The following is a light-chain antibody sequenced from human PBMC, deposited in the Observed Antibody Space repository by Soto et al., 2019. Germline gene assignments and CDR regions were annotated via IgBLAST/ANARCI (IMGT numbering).Light chain of an antibody. J-gene: IGLJ1*01. CDR2: DVS. CDR3: SSYTTSSTLLYV. Sequence: QSALAQPASVSGSPGQSITISCTGTSSDVGTYNYVSWYQQHPGKVPKLLIYDVSNRPPGVSNRFSGSKSGNTASLTISGLQAEDEADYYCSSYTTSSTLLYVFGTGTKVTVL. CDR1: SSDVGTYNY. V-gene: IGLV2-14*01.